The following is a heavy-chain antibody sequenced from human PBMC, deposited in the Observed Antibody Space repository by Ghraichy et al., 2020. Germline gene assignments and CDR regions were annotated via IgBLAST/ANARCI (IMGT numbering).Heavy chain of an antibody. CDR1: GFTFSSYS. Sequence: LSLTCAASGFTFSSYSMNWVRQAPGKGLEWVSSISSSSSYIYYADSVKGRFTISRDNAKNSLYLQMNSLRVEDTAVYYCATTVAHYYYYGMDVWGQGTTVTVSS. J-gene: IGHJ6*02. CDR3: ATTVAHYYYYGMDV. V-gene: IGHV3-21*01. CDR2: ISSSSSYI. D-gene: IGHD4-23*01.